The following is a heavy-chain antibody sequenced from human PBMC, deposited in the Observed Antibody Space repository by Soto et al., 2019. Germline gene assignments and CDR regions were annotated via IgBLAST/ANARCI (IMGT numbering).Heavy chain of an antibody. CDR2: ISAYNGNT. CDR3: ARVLKVPAAIGPSNLDY. V-gene: IGHV1-18*01. CDR1: GYTFTSYG. D-gene: IGHD2-2*01. J-gene: IGHJ4*02. Sequence: ASVKVSCKASGYTFTSYGISWVRQAPGQGLEWMGWISAYNGNTNYAQKLQGRVTMTTDTSTSTAYMELRSLRSDDTAVYYCARVLKVPAAIGPSNLDYWGQGTLVTVSS.